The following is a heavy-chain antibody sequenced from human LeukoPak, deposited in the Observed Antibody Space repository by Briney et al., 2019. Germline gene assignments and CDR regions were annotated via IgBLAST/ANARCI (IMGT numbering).Heavy chain of an antibody. CDR1: GFTFSSYS. V-gene: IGHV3-21*01. J-gene: IGHJ4*02. Sequence: GGSLRLSCAASGFTFSSYSMYWVRQAPGKGLEWVSSISSSSSYIYYADSVKDRFTISRDNAKNSLHLQMNSLRAEDTAVYYCARRAVVPLRIDYWGQGTLVTVSS. D-gene: IGHD2-2*01. CDR3: ARRAVVPLRIDY. CDR2: ISSSSSYI.